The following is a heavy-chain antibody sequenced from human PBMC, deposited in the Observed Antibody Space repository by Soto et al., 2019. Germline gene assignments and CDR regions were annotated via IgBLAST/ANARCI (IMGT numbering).Heavy chain of an antibody. V-gene: IGHV3-30-3*01. Sequence: QVQLVESGGGVVQPGRSLRLSCAASGFTFSSYAMHWVRQAPGKGLEWVAIISYDGSNKYYTDSVKGRFTISRDNSKXXLYLQRNSLRAEDTAVYYCARDPRSGGESVNWFDPWGQGTLVTVSS. J-gene: IGHJ5*02. CDR2: ISYDGSNK. CDR3: ARDPRSGGESVNWFDP. CDR1: GFTFSSYA. D-gene: IGHD3-10*01.